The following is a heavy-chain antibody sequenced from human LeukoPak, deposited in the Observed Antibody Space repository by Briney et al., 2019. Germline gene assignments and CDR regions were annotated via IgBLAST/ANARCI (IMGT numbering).Heavy chain of an antibody. D-gene: IGHD3-10*01. CDR1: GGSINSYY. CDR3: TRDDFGSGRPFDY. J-gene: IGHJ4*02. V-gene: IGHV4-4*07. Sequence: SETLSLTCTASGGSINSYYWSWIRQPAGKGLEWIGRLSSSGSTNSNPSLRSRVTMSVDTSKNQLSLNLTSVTAADTAMYYCTRDDFGSGRPFDYWGQGTLVTVSS. CDR2: LSSSGST.